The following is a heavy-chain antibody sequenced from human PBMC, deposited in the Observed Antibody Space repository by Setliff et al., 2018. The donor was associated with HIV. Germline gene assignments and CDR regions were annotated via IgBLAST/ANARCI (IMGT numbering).Heavy chain of an antibody. Sequence: GESLKISCQASGYSFTTYWIGWVRQMPGKGLEWLGIIYPGDSDTRYSPSFQGQVTISADKSISTAYLQWSSLKASDSAMYYCTEYSSSSGWFDRWGQGTLVTVSS. V-gene: IGHV5-51*01. D-gene: IGHD6-6*01. J-gene: IGHJ5*02. CDR3: TEYSSSSGWFDR. CDR1: GYSFTTYW. CDR2: IYPGDSDT.